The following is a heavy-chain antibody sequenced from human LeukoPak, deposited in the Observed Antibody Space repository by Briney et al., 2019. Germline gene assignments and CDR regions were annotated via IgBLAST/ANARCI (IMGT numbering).Heavy chain of an antibody. CDR2: SKNKENGYIT. CDR3: ANFFGYNFGY. D-gene: IGHD5-24*01. J-gene: IGHJ4*02. V-gene: IGHV3-72*01. CDR1: VLTFSDNY. Sequence: GGSLRLSCAASVLTFSDNYIDWVRQAPGKGLEWVARSKNKENGYITEYAASVEGRFTISRDDSKKSVYLQMNSLKTEDTAVYYYANFFGYNFGYWGQGTLVTVSS.